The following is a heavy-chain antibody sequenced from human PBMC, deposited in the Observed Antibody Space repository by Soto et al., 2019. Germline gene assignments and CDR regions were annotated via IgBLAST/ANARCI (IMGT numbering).Heavy chain of an antibody. CDR3: ARRRGMVDWFDP. J-gene: IGHJ5*02. CDR1: GGSISSSSYY. Sequence: SETLSLTCTVSGGSISSSSYYWGWIRQPPGKGLEWIGSIYYSGSTYYNPSLKSRVTISVDTSKNQFSLKLSSVTAADTAVYYCARRRGMVDWFDPWGQGTLVTVSS. D-gene: IGHD1-26*01. V-gene: IGHV4-39*01. CDR2: IYYSGST.